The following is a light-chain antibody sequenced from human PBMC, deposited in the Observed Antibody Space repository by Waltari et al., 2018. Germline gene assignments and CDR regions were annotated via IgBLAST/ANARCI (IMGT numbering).Light chain of an antibody. CDR2: GNI. CDR3: QSYDSSLRGVI. V-gene: IGLV1-40*02. Sequence: QSVLTQPRPLSGAPGQWVTIACTARCSNFGARQYVRLYEQVPGTAPKLLIYGNINRPSGVPDRFSGSKSGTSASLAIPGLQAEDEANYYCQSYDSSLRGVIFGGGTKLTVL. CDR1: CSNFGARQY. J-gene: IGLJ2*01.